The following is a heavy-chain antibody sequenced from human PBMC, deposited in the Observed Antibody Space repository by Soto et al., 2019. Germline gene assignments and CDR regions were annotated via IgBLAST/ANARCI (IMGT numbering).Heavy chain of an antibody. Sequence: TLSLTCAVYGGSFSGYYWSWIRQPPGKGLEWIGEINHSGSTNYNPSLKSRVTISVDTSKNQFSLKLSSVTAADTAVYYCARGGIAAWFDPWGQGTLVTVSS. V-gene: IGHV4-34*01. J-gene: IGHJ5*02. CDR1: GGSFSGYY. CDR2: INHSGST. CDR3: ARGGIAAWFDP. D-gene: IGHD6-6*01.